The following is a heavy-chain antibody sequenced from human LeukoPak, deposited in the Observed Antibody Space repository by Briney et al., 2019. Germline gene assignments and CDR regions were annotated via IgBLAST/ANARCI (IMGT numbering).Heavy chain of an antibody. D-gene: IGHD1-1*01. J-gene: IGHJ4*02. V-gene: IGHV3-53*01. CDR2: ISSGGNT. CDR1: GFTVITNY. CDR3: GRLTS. Sequence: GGSLRLSCAASGFTVITNYMSWVRQAPGKGLEWVSVISSGGNTYYADSVKGRFTISRDNSNNTMYLQMNSLRAEGTAVYYCGRLTSWGQGTLVTVSS.